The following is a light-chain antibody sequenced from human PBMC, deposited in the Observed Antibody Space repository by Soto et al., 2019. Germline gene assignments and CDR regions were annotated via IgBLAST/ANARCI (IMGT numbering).Light chain of an antibody. J-gene: IGKJ5*01. CDR3: QQYGSSPIT. V-gene: IGKV3-20*01. CDR1: QGLTSY. CDR2: GAS. Sequence: EVVLTQSAAALSLSPGERSTLSCSASQGLTSYLAWYQQKPGQAPRLLIYGASSRATGIPDRFSGSGSGTDFTLTISRLEPEDFAVYYCQQYGSSPITFGQGTRLEIK.